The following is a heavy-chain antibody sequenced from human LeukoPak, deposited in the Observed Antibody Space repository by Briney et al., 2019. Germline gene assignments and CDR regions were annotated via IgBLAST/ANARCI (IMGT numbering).Heavy chain of an antibody. V-gene: IGHV4-31*03. D-gene: IGHD3-10*01. CDR3: ARDPGAHYYGSGSYYPHWYFDL. CDR1: GGSISSGGYY. Sequence: SETLSLTCTVSGGSISSGGYYWSWIRQHPGKGLEWIGYIYYSGSTYYNPSLKSRVTISVDTSKNQFSLKLSSVTAADTAVYYCARDPGAHYYGSGSYYPHWYFDLWGRGTLVTVSS. J-gene: IGHJ2*01. CDR2: IYYSGST.